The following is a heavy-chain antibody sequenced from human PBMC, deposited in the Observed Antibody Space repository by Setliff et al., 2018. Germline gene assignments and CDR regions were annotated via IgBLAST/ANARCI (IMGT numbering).Heavy chain of an antibody. D-gene: IGHD1-26*01. V-gene: IGHV5-51*01. CDR3: ARLSGADVFDI. Sequence: GESLKLSCKGSGYSFTSYWIGWVRQMPGKGLEWMGIIYPSDSDTRYSPSFRGQVTISADKSISTTYLQWSSLKASDTAIYYCARLSGADVFDIWGQGTVVTVSS. CDR1: GYSFTSYW. J-gene: IGHJ3*02. CDR2: IYPSDSDT.